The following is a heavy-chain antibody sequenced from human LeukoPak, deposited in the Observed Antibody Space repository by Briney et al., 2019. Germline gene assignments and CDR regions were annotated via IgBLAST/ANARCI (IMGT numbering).Heavy chain of an antibody. CDR1: GFTVSSNY. D-gene: IGHD3-9*01. CDR2: NYIGGST. J-gene: IGHJ4*02. Sequence: GGSLRLACAASGFTVSSNYMSWVRQAPGKGLEWVSVNYIGGSTYYAESVKGRFTISRDNSKNQLYLQMNSLRAEDTAVYYCARGSGDYDLLTGWIPAHFDYWGQGTLVTVSS. CDR3: ARGSGDYDLLTGWIPAHFDY. V-gene: IGHV3-53*01.